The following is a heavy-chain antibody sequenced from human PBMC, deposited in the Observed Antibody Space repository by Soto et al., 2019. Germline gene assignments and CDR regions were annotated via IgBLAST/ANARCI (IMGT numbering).Heavy chain of an antibody. CDR2: IIPIFGTA. CDR3: ASRLQRYYYDSSGYLV. V-gene: IGHV1-69*13. J-gene: IGHJ4*02. D-gene: IGHD3-22*01. CDR1: GGTFSSYA. Sequence: SVKVSCKASGGTFSSYAISWVRQAPGQGLEWMGGIIPIFGTANYAQKFQGRVTITADESTSTAYMELSSLRSEDTAVYYCASRLQRYYYDSSGYLVWGQGTLVTVSS.